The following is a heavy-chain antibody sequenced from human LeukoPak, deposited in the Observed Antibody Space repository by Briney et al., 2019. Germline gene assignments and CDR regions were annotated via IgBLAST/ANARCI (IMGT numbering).Heavy chain of an antibody. D-gene: IGHD6-19*01. V-gene: IGHV3-33*07. J-gene: IGHJ4*02. CDR2: IWNDESQT. CDR1: GFTVVTYG. Sequence: GGSLRLSCAPSGFTVVTYGMYWFRQAPGKGLEWVAIIWNDESQTYYGESVKGRFTISKDVSKNTVYLQMNSLRVEDTAVYYCSRASGYGRGWPSEYWGQGTQVTVAS. CDR3: SRASGYGRGWPSEY.